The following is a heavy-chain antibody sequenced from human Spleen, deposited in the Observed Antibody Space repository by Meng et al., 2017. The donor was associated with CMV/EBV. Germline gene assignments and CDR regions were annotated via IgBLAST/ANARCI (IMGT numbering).Heavy chain of an antibody. Sequence: SLKISCAASGFTFDDYAMHWVRQAPGKGLEWVSGISWNSGSIGYADSVKGRFTISRDNAKNSLYLQMNSLRAEDTALYYCAKDTAAAGRDYGMDVWGQGTTVTVFS. J-gene: IGHJ6*02. CDR3: AKDTAAAGRDYGMDV. CDR2: ISWNSGSI. D-gene: IGHD6-13*01. CDR1: GFTFDDYA. V-gene: IGHV3-9*01.